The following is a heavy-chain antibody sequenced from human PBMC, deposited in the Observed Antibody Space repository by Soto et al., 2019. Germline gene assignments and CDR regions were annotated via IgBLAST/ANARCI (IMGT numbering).Heavy chain of an antibody. V-gene: IGHV1-58*01. D-gene: IGHD3-22*01. CDR3: AAEGYYDSSSYLWGMDV. Sequence: SVKVSCKASGFTSTSSAVQWVRQARGQRLEWIGWIVVGSGNTNYAQKFQERVTITSDMSTSTAYMELSSLRSEDTAVYYCAAEGYYDSSSYLWGMDVWGKGTTVIVSS. CDR1: GFTSTSSA. J-gene: IGHJ6*04. CDR2: IVVGSGNT.